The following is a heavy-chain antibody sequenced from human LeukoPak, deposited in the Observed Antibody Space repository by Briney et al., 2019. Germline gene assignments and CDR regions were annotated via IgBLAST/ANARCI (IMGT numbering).Heavy chain of an antibody. CDR3: AKDEGIQVWTYAAVY. CDR2: ISWNSGSI. J-gene: IGHJ4*02. V-gene: IGHV3-9*01. D-gene: IGHD5-18*01. CDR1: GFTFGDYA. Sequence: GGSLRLSCAASGFTFGDYAMHWVRHAPGKGLELVSGISWNSGSIGYADSVKGRFTISRDNAKNSLFLQMNSLRPEDTALYYCAKDEGIQVWTYAAVYWGQGTLVTVSS.